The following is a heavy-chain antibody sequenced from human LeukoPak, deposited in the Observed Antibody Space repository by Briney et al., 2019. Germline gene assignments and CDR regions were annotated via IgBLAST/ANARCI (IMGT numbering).Heavy chain of an antibody. V-gene: IGHV4-39*01. CDR2: IYYSGRT. Sequence: PSETLSLTCTVSGVSVSSSSYDWGWVRQPPGKGLEWIGKIYYSGRTYYSPSLRGRVFISIDTSKNQFSLKMTSVTAADRAVYYCARRRHDVTAVFDATGGFDPWGQGILVTVSS. CDR1: GVSVSSSSYD. J-gene: IGHJ5*02. D-gene: IGHD5-18*01. CDR3: ARRRHDVTAVFDATGGFDP.